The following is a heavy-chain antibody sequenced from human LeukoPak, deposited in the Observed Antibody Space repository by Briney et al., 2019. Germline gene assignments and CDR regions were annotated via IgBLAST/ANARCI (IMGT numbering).Heavy chain of an antibody. D-gene: IGHD3-16*01. CDR1: GFTLSSYW. J-gene: IGHJ4*02. CDR3: ARDQGGVGY. V-gene: IGHV3-7*01. CDR2: IKQDGSEK. Sequence: GGSLRLSCAASGFTLSSYWMSWVRQAPGKGLEWVANIKQDGSEKYYVDSVKGRFTISRGNAKNSLYLQMNSLRAEDTAVYYCARDQGGVGYWGQGTLVTVSS.